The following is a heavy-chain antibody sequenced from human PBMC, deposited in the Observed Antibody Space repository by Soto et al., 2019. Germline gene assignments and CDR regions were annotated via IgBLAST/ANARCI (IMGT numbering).Heavy chain of an antibody. CDR2: IYYSGST. J-gene: IGHJ2*01. CDR1: GGSISSYY. D-gene: IGHD3-3*01. Sequence: QVQLQESGPGLVKPSETLSLTCTVSGGSISSYYWSWIRQPPGKGLEWIGYIYYSGSTNYNPSLKSRVTISVDTSKNQFSLKLSSVTAADTAVYYCARHNTSPNYWYFDLWGRGTLVTVSS. CDR3: ARHNTSPNYWYFDL. V-gene: IGHV4-59*08.